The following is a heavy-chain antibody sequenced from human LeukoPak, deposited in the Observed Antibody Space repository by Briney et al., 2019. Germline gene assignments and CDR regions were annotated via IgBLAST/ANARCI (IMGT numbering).Heavy chain of an antibody. V-gene: IGHV3-30*18. CDR2: ISYDGSNK. J-gene: IGHJ3*02. Sequence: GGSLRLSCAASGFTFSSYGMHWVRQAPGKGLEWVAVISYDGSNKYYADSVKGRFTISRDNSKNTLYLQMNSLRAEDTAVYYRAKDLSIAVAGSGAFDIWGQGTMVTVSS. CDR3: AKDLSIAVAGSGAFDI. CDR1: GFTFSSYG. D-gene: IGHD6-19*01.